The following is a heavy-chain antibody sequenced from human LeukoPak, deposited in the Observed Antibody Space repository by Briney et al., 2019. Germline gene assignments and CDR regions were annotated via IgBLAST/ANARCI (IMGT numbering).Heavy chain of an antibody. CDR1: GFTFSSYS. CDR2: ISSSSSYI. D-gene: IGHD6-19*01. V-gene: IGHV3-21*04. CDR3: AKGDSSGWYVSAFDI. Sequence: GGSLRLSCAASGFTFSSYSMNWVRQAPGKGLEWVSSISSSSSYIYYAGSVKGRFTISRDNAKNSLYLQMNSLRAEDTALYYCAKGDSSGWYVSAFDIWGQGTMVTVSS. J-gene: IGHJ3*02.